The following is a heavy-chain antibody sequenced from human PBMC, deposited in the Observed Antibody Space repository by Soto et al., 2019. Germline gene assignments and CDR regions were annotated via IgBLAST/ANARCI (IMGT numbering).Heavy chain of an antibody. CDR3: AKEGGERDYYGPGSYYNVIEFYSLDY. V-gene: IGHV3-30*18. CDR2: ISYDGSNK. D-gene: IGHD3-10*01. CDR1: GFTFSSYG. Sequence: QVQLVESGGGVVQPGRSLRLSCAASGFTFSSYGMHWVRQAPGKGLEWVAVISYDGSNKYYADSVKGRFTISRDNSKNTLYLQMNSLRAEDTAVYYCAKEGGERDYYGPGSYYNVIEFYSLDYWGQGTLVTVSS. J-gene: IGHJ4*02.